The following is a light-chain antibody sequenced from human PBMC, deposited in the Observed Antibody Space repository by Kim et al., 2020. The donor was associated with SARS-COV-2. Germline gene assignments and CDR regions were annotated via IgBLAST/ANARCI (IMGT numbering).Light chain of an antibody. Sequence: EIVLTQSPGTLSLSPGERGTLSCRASQSVTSNNLAWYQQKGGQAPRLLIYATSNRAAGVPDRFSGSGSGTDFTLTISRLEPEDFAVYYCRQYGRSPRVTFGGGTKVDIK. CDR2: ATS. CDR3: RQYGRSPRVT. CDR1: QSVTSNN. J-gene: IGKJ4*01. V-gene: IGKV3-20*01.